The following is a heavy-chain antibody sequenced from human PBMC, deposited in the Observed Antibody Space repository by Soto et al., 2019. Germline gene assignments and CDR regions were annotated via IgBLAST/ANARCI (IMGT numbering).Heavy chain of an antibody. Sequence: QVQLVQSGAEVKKPGSSVKVSCKAPGGTFSSYAISWVRRAPGQGLEWMGGIIPIFGTANYAQKFQGRVTITADESTSTAYMELSSLRSEDTAVYYCARPVTGLVGEPHFDYWGQGTLVTVSS. CDR3: ARPVTGLVGEPHFDY. CDR1: GGTFSSYA. D-gene: IGHD1-26*01. J-gene: IGHJ4*02. CDR2: IIPIFGTA. V-gene: IGHV1-69*12.